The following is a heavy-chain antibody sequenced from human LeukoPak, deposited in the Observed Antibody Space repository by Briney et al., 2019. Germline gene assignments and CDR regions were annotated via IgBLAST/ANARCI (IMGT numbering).Heavy chain of an antibody. Sequence: PSETLSLTCTVSGGSISSYYWSWIRQPAGKGLEWIGRIYTSGSTNYNPSLKSRVTMSVDTSKNQFSLKLSSVTAADTAVYYCARYNHSSSSGDYYGMDVWGQGTTVTVSS. J-gene: IGHJ6*02. CDR2: IYTSGST. D-gene: IGHD6-6*01. V-gene: IGHV4-4*07. CDR3: ARYNHSSSSGDYYGMDV. CDR1: GGSISSYY.